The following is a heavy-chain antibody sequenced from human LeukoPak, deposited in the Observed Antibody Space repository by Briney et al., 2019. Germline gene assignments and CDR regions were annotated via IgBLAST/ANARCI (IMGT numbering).Heavy chain of an antibody. J-gene: IGHJ4*02. D-gene: IGHD3-3*01. V-gene: IGHV4-59*01. CDR1: GGSIGSYY. CDR2: IYYSGST. CDR3: ARAPWGRSDFWSGHPYYFDS. Sequence: PSETLSLTCTVSGGSIGSYYWSWIRQPPGKGLEWIGYIYYSGSTNHNPSLKSRVTISVDTSENQFSLKLSSVTAADTAMYYCARAPWGRSDFWSGHPYYFDSWGQGTLVTVSS.